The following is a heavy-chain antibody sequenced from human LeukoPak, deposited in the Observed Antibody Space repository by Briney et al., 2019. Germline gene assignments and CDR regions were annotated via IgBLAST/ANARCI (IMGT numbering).Heavy chain of an antibody. J-gene: IGHJ4*02. CDR3: ARDLISSGWYVGLGS. CDR1: GFTVSNNY. D-gene: IGHD6-19*01. V-gene: IGHV3-66*01. Sequence: PGGSLRLSCAASGFTVSNNYVSWVRQAPGKGLEWVSVIYSGGSTYYVDSVKGRFTISRDNSKNTLYLQMNSLRAEDTAVYYCARDLISSGWYVGLGSWGQGTLVTVSS. CDR2: IYSGGST.